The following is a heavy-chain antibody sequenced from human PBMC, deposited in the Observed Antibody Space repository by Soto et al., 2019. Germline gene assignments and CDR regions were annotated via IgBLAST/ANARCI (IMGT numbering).Heavy chain of an antibody. CDR1: GFTFSNND. CDR2: IWYDGSNK. J-gene: IGHJ4*02. V-gene: IGHV3-33*08. D-gene: IGHD6-6*01. Sequence: GGSLRLSWAASGFTFSNNDKHWVRKAQAKGLERVAVIWYDGSNKYYANSVKGRFTISRDNSQNTLYWQMNSLRAEDTAVYYCARDPEQFPYRSSFSLDYWGQGTLVTVSS. CDR3: ARDPEQFPYRSSFSLDY.